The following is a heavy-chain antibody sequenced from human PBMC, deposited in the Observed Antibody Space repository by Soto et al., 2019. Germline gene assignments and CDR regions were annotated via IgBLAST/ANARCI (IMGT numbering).Heavy chain of an antibody. CDR3: ARGRYGDY. CDR2: TSAHNGNR. CDR1: GYAFPTYG. V-gene: IGHV1-18*01. J-gene: IGHJ4*02. Sequence: QVHLVQSGAEVKKPGASGTVSCRGLGYAFPTYGITWVRQAPVQGLRWMGWTSAHNGNRDDAQKLQGRGTVTRDTSTSTAYMELRSLRSDDTAMYYCARGRYGDYWGQGALVTVSS. D-gene: IGHD1-1*01.